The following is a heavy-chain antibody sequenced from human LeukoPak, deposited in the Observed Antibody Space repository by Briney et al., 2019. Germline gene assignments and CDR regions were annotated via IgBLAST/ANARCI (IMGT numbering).Heavy chain of an antibody. Sequence: SESLSLTCGVHRGSFSGYYWSWIRQPPGKGLEWIGEINHSGSTNYNPSLKSRVTISVDTSKNQFSLKLSSVNAADTAVYYCAKESCSGGSCYIFDYWGQGTLVTVSS. D-gene: IGHD2-15*01. CDR2: INHSGST. CDR1: RGSFSGYY. CDR3: AKESCSGGSCYIFDY. J-gene: IGHJ4*02. V-gene: IGHV4-34*01.